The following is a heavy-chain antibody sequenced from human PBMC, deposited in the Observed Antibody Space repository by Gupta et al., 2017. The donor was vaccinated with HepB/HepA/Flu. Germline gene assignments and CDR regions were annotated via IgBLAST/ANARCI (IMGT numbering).Heavy chain of an antibody. J-gene: IGHJ4*02. D-gene: IGHD4-17*01. CDR3: TKDFDYAGGY. CDR1: GFTFSGYW. Sequence: EVQLVESGGGLVQPGGSLRLSCAASGFTFSGYWMHWVRQAPGEGPVWVSRIDGDGSRTGYTDSVKGRFTISRDNAKNTLYLQMNSLRAEDTAVYYCTKDFDYAGGYWGQGTLVTVSS. CDR2: IDGDGSRT. V-gene: IGHV3-74*01.